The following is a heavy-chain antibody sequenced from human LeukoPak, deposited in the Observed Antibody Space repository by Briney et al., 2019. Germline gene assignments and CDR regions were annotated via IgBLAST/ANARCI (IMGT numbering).Heavy chain of an antibody. CDR2: IKPDGSKK. V-gene: IGHV3-7*04. CDR1: GFTFRNYW. D-gene: IGHD1-7*01. Sequence: GGSLRLSCAASGFTFRNYWMNWVRQAPGKGLEWVANIKPDGSKKRYVDSVKGRFTISRDNAKNSLYLQMNSLRAEDTAVYYCARVVGTDEGADYWGQGTLVTVSS. J-gene: IGHJ4*02. CDR3: ARVVGTDEGADY.